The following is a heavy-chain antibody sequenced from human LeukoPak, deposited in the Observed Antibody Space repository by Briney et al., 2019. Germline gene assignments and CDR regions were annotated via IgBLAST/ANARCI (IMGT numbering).Heavy chain of an antibody. D-gene: IGHD6-13*01. CDR3: ARLTRPSIVATGAVSDN. CDR1: GGSISGYY. CDR2: IYYNGNT. J-gene: IGHJ4*02. Sequence: SETLSLTCTVSGGSISGYYWSWIRQPPGKGLDWIGNIYYNGNTYYNPSLKSRVAMSIDTSNSQFSLKLSSVTAADTAVYYCARLTRPSIVATGAVSDNWGQGTLLTVSS. V-gene: IGHV4-59*04.